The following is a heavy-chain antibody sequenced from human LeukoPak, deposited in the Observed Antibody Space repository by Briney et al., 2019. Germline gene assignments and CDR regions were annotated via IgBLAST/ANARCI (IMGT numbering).Heavy chain of an antibody. D-gene: IGHD2-2*01. CDR1: GYSFRSYW. V-gene: IGHV5-51*01. Sequence: GESLKISCKGSGYSFRSYWIGWVRQMPGKGLEWMGIIHPGDSDTRYSPSFQGQVTISVDTSISTAYLQWNTLKASDTAMYYCTRHPTSISNPYYIDVWGRGTTVTVSS. J-gene: IGHJ6*03. CDR3: TRHPTSISNPYYIDV. CDR2: IHPGDSDT.